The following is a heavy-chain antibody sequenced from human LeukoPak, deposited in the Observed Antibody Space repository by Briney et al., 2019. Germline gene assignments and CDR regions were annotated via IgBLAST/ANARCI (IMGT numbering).Heavy chain of an antibody. Sequence: SVKVSCKASGGTFSSYAISWVRQAPGQGLEWMGGIIPIFGTANYAQKFQGRVTITTDESTSTAYMELSSLRSEDTAVYYCARAACSRGDCYWFDYWGQGTLVTVSS. CDR2: IIPIFGTA. V-gene: IGHV1-69*05. D-gene: IGHD2-21*02. CDR1: GGTFSSYA. CDR3: ARAACSRGDCYWFDY. J-gene: IGHJ4*02.